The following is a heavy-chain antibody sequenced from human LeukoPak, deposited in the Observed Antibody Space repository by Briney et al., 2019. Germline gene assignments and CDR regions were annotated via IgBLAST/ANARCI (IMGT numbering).Heavy chain of an antibody. J-gene: IGHJ6*02. CDR2: ISGSGGST. D-gene: IGHD3-16*01. V-gene: IGHV3-23*01. Sequence: GGSLRLSCAASGFTFSSYAMSWVRQAPGKGLEWVSAISGSGGSTYYADSVKGRFTISRDNSKDRLYLQMNSLRPEDTAMYYCARVRGGRSWYYYGMDVWGRGTTVTVS. CDR1: GFTFSSYA. CDR3: ARVRGGRSWYYYGMDV.